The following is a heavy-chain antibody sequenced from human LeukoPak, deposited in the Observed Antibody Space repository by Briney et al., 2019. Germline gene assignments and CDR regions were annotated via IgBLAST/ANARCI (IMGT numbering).Heavy chain of an antibody. CDR1: EFSFSSYW. CDR3: ARLWDSPNWLDP. CDR2: IYPGDSDT. V-gene: IGHV5-51*01. D-gene: IGHD1-26*01. Sequence: GDSLNISCKGSEFSFSSYWVAWVRQMPGRGLEWMGLIYPGDSDTRYSPSFQGKVTISADKSISTAYLQWSSLKASDTAMYYCARLWDSPNWLDPWGQGTLVTVSS. J-gene: IGHJ5*02.